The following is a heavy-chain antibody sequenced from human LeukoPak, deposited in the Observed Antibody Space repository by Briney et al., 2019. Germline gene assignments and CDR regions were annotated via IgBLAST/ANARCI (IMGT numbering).Heavy chain of an antibody. J-gene: IGHJ4*02. V-gene: IGHV1-2*02. Sequence: ASVTVSCKASGYTFTGYYMHWVRQAPGQGLEWMGWINPNSGGTNYAQKFQGRVTMTRDTSISTAYMELSRLRSDDTAVYYCAKTMVRGVITEIIDYWGQGTLVTVSS. D-gene: IGHD3-10*01. CDR1: GYTFTGYY. CDR2: INPNSGGT. CDR3: AKTMVRGVITEIIDY.